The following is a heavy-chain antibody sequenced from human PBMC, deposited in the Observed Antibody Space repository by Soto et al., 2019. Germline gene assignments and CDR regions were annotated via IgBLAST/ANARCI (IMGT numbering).Heavy chain of an antibody. CDR3: AREYCSSTSCDGFDY. D-gene: IGHD2-2*01. CDR2: ISSSSSTT. CDR1: GFTFSSYA. V-gene: IGHV3-48*01. Sequence: PGGSLRLSCAASGFTFSSYAMSWVRQAPGKGLEWVSYISSSSSTTYYADSVKGRFTISRDNAKNSLYLQMNSLRAEDTAVYYCAREYCSSTSCDGFDYWGQGTLVTVSS. J-gene: IGHJ4*02.